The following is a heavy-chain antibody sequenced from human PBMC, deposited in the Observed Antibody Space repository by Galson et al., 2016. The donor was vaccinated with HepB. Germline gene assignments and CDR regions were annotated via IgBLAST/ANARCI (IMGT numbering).Heavy chain of an antibody. D-gene: IGHD3-9*01. J-gene: IGHJ5*02. CDR3: ARVGSDILTGSDNWFDP. V-gene: IGHV5-51*01. Sequence: QSGAEVKKSGESLKISCKGSGYSFTDYWIGWVRQMPGKGLEWMGIIYPGDSDTRYSPSFQGQVTLSADKTINTAYLQWSSLKASDTAMYYCARVGSDILTGSDNWFDPWGQGTLVTVSS. CDR2: IYPGDSDT. CDR1: GYSFTDYW.